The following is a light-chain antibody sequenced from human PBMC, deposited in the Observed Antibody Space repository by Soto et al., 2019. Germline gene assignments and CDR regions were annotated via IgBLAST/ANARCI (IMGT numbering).Light chain of an antibody. CDR2: SDS. Sequence: SYELTQPPSVSVAPGKTARITCGGTNIGSKSVQWYHQRPGQAPVLVIYSDSDRPSGIPERFSGSNSGSTATLTISRVEAGDEADYYCQVWDSSSVVFGGGTKLTV. CDR1: NIGSKS. V-gene: IGLV3-21*04. CDR3: QVWDSSSVV. J-gene: IGLJ2*01.